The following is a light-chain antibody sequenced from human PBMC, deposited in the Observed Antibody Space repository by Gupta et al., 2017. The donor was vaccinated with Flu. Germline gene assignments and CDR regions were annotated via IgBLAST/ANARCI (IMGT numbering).Light chain of an antibody. Sequence: AVQMTQSPSLLSASIGDRVTITCRASRDIRNDVGWYQQKPGKTPQLLIFAASRLQSGVPSRFSGSGGGSDFTLTINSLQPEDFATYFCRQNDFSPQTFGQGTTVEVK. CDR1: RDIRND. J-gene: IGKJ1*01. CDR3: RQNDFSPQT. V-gene: IGKV1-6*02. CDR2: AAS.